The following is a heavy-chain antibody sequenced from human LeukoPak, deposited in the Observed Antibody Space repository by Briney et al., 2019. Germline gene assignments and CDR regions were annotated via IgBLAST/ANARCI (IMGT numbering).Heavy chain of an antibody. CDR1: GFSFGSHP. Sequence: GGSLRLSCAASGFSFGSHPMNWVRQAPGKGLEWVSGLTGGGDYTYYIDSVQGRFTISRDNSKNTLYLQMNSLKAEDTAVYYGARGVMAARLYYFDYWGRGILVTVSS. CDR2: LTGGGDYT. D-gene: IGHD2-21*01. J-gene: IGHJ4*02. CDR3: ARGVMAARLYYFDY. V-gene: IGHV3-23*01.